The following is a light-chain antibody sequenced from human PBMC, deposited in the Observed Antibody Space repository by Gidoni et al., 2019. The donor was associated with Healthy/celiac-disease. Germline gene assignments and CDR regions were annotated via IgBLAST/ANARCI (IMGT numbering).Light chain of an antibody. Sequence: QSVLTQPPSASATPGPSVTISCSGSSSNIGSNYVYWYQQLPGTAPKLLIYRNNQRPSGVPDRFSGSKSGTSASLAISGLRSEDEADYYCAAWDDSLSGPGVFGGGTKLTVL. CDR3: AAWDDSLSGPGV. CDR1: SSNIGSNY. V-gene: IGLV1-47*01. CDR2: RNN. J-gene: IGLJ2*01.